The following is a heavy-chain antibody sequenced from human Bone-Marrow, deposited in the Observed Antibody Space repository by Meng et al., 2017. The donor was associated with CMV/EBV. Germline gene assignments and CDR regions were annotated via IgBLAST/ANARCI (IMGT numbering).Heavy chain of an antibody. CDR2: INPNSGGT. V-gene: IGHV1-2*02. J-gene: IGHJ4*02. CDR1: GYTFTGYY. Sequence: ASVKVSCKASGYTFTGYYMHWVRQAPGQGLEWMGWINPNSGGTNYAQKFQGRVTMTRDTSISTAYMELSRLRSDDTAVYYCARALIVVVPAAMGYWGQGTLVTFSS. CDR3: ARALIVVVPAAMGY. D-gene: IGHD2-2*01.